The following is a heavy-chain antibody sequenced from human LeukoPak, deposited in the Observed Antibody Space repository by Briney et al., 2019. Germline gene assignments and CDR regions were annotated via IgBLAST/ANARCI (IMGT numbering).Heavy chain of an antibody. CDR2: LSYDGSEK. V-gene: IGHV3-30*18. CDR1: GFSFSTYA. CDR3: AKYGSGSDYYYYGLDV. Sequence: GGSLRLSCAASGFSFSTYAMHWVRQAPGKGLEWVALLSYDGSEKFYADSVKGRFTISRDNSKNTVDLQMNSLRAEDTAVYYCAKYGSGSDYYYYGLDVWGQGTTVTVTS. J-gene: IGHJ6*02. D-gene: IGHD3-10*01.